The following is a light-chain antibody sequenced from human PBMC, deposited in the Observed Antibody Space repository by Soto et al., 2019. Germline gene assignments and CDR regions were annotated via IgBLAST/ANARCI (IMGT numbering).Light chain of an antibody. J-gene: IGKJ5*01. V-gene: IGKV2-28*01. CDR3: MQPLQTLIT. CDR2: LGS. Sequence: EIVLTQSPLSLSVSPGEPASISCRSSQSLTHSSGYNYLDWYLLKPGQPPQLLIYLGSNRGYGVPDRFSASGSGTDFTRTISRVETEDAGCYFCMQPLQTLITFVHGTRLEIQ. CDR1: QSLTHSSGYNY.